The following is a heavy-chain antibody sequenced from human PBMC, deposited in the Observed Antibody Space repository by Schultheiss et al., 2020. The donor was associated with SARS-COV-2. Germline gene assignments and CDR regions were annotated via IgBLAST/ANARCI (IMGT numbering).Heavy chain of an antibody. CDR3: ARGDNWNYDGYYYYMDV. V-gene: IGHV4-31*03. J-gene: IGHJ6*03. CDR1: GGSISSGGYY. Sequence: SETLSLTCTVSGGSISSGGYYWSWIRQHPGKGLEWIGYIYYSGSTYYNPSLKSRVTISVDTSKNQFSLKLSSVTAADTAVYYCARGDNWNYDGYYYYMDVWGKGTTVTVSS. D-gene: IGHD1-7*01. CDR2: IYYSGST.